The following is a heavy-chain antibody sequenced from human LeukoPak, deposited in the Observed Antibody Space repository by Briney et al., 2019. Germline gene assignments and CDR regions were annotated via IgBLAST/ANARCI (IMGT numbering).Heavy chain of an antibody. CDR2: INHSGST. D-gene: IGHD1-26*01. CDR3: ARGYSGSYLY. V-gene: IGHV4-34*01. J-gene: IGHJ4*02. CDR1: GGSFSGYY. Sequence: ASETLSLTCAVYGGSFSGYYWSWIRQPRGKGLEWIGEINHSGSTNYNPSLKSRVTISVDTSKNQFSLKLSSVTAADTAVYYCARGYSGSYLYWGQGTLVTVSS.